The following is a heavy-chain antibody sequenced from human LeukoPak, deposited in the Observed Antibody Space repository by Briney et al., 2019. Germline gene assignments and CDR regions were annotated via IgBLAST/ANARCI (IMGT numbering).Heavy chain of an antibody. CDR2: IRYDGSNK. Sequence: GGSLRLSCAASGFTFSSYGMHWVRQAPGKGLEWVAFIRYDGSNKYYADSVKGRFTISRDNSKNTLYLQMNSLRAEGTAVYYCARWGAGTTPLYYFDYWGQGTLVTVSS. CDR1: GFTFSSYG. J-gene: IGHJ4*02. CDR3: ARWGAGTTPLYYFDY. V-gene: IGHV3-30*02. D-gene: IGHD1-1*01.